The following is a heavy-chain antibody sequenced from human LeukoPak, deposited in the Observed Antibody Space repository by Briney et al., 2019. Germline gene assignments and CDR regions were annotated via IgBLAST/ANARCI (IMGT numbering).Heavy chain of an antibody. CDR3: ARSPPPAIYYDSSGYYYFDY. CDR1: AFTFDDYG. J-gene: IGHJ4*02. V-gene: IGHV3-20*04. CDR2: IDWNGGST. D-gene: IGHD3-22*01. Sequence: PGGSQRLSCAASAFTFDDYGMSWVRQAPGKGLEWVSGIDWNGGSTGYAGSVKGRFTISRDNAQNSLHLQMNSLRAEDTALYYCARSPPPAIYYDSSGYYYFDYWGQGTRVTVSS.